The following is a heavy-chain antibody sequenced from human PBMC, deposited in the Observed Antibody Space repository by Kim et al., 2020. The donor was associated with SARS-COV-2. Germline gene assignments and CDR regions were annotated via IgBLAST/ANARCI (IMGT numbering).Heavy chain of an antibody. V-gene: IGHV4-59*09. Sequence: GSTNYEPSLKSRLTISLDTSKNQFSLKLRSVTSADTAVYCCARGGSWYSNWGHATLVTVSS. CDR3: ARGGSWYSN. J-gene: IGHJ4*01. CDR2: GST. D-gene: IGHD6-13*01.